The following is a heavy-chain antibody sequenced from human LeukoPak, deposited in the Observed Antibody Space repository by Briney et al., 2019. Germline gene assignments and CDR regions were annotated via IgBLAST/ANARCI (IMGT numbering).Heavy chain of an antibody. CDR1: GFTFSSYA. J-gene: IGHJ4*02. CDR2: ISGSGGST. Sequence: GGSLRLCCAASGFTFSSYAMSWVRQAPGKGLEWVSTISGSGGSTYYADSVKGRFTISRDNSKNTLYLQINSRRADDTAVYYCAKRISSYFDYWGQGTLVTVSS. CDR3: AKRISSYFDY. V-gene: IGHV3-23*01.